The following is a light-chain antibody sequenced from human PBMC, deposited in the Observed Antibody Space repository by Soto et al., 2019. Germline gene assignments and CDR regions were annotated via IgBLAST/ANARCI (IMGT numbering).Light chain of an antibody. Sequence: EIVLTQSPGTLSLSPGERATLSCRASQSVSSTYLAWHQQKPGQAPRLLIYGASSRATGIPDRFSGSSSGTFFTLIISRLEPEDFAVYYCQHYGSLVLTFGGGTKVEIK. CDR2: GAS. CDR3: QHYGSLVLT. V-gene: IGKV3-20*01. J-gene: IGKJ4*01. CDR1: QSVSSTY.